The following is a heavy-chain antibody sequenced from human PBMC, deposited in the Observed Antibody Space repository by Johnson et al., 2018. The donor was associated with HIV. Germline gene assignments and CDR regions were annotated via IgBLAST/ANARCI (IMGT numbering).Heavy chain of an antibody. D-gene: IGHD4-17*01. CDR3: ARDAVTPI. CDR2: INSDGSST. Sequence: MQLVESGGGVVQTGRSLRLSCAASGFTFSSYAMHWVRQAPGKGLVWVSRINSDGSSTNYADSVKGRFTISRDNSKNTLYLQMGSLRAEDMAVYYCARDAVTPIWGQGTMVTVSS. J-gene: IGHJ3*02. V-gene: IGHV3-74*01. CDR1: GFTFSSYA.